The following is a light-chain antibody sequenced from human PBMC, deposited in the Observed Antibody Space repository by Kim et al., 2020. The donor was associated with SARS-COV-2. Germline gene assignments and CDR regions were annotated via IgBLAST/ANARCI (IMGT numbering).Light chain of an antibody. Sequence: EIVLWQSPGTLSLSPGDRATLACRASQGVSNYLAWYHQKPGQAPRLLIYEAARRAAGIPARFSGSGSGTDFTLTISRLGPGDSAVYFCQQRGSFGQGTRLEIK. CDR1: QGVSNY. CDR3: QQRGS. V-gene: IGKV3-11*01. CDR2: EAA. J-gene: IGKJ5*01.